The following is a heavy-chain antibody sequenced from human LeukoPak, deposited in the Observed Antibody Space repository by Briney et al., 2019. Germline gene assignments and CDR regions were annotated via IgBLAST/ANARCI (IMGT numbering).Heavy chain of an antibody. CDR2: INHSGST. V-gene: IGHV4-34*01. CDR1: GGSLSGYY. D-gene: IGHD2-8*02. J-gene: IGHJ3*02. CDR3: ARGSRDTGAFDI. Sequence: SETLSLTCAVYGGSLSGYYWSWIRQPPGKGLEWIGEINHSGSTNYNPSLKSRVTISVDTSKNQFSLKLSSVTAADTAVYYCARGSRDTGAFDIWGQGTMVTVSS.